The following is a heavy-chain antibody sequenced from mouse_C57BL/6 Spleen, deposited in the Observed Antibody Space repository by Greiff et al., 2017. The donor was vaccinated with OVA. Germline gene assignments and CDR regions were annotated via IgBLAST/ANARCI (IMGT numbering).Heavy chain of an antibody. D-gene: IGHD1-1*01. J-gene: IGHJ2*01. CDR1: GYAFSSSW. CDR2: IYPGDGDT. V-gene: IGHV1-82*01. CDR3: AREGYYYGSRGDYFDY. Sequence: QVQLKQSGPELVKPGASVKISCKASGYAFSSSWMNWVKQRPGKGLEWIGRIYPGDGDTNYTGKFKGKATLTADKSSSTAYMQLSSLTSEDSAVYFCAREGYYYGSRGDYFDYWGQGTTLTVSS.